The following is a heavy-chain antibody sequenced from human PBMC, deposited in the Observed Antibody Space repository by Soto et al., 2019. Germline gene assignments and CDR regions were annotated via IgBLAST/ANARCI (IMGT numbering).Heavy chain of an antibody. CDR1: GFTFSSYG. CDR2: ISYDGSNK. D-gene: IGHD3-22*01. CDR3: AKPAHSSGYFYYFDY. J-gene: IGHJ4*02. Sequence: GGSLRLSCAASGFTFSSYGMHWVRQAPGKGLEWVAVISYDGSNKYYADSVKGRFTISRDNSENTLYLQMNSLRAEDTAVYYCAKPAHSSGYFYYFDYWGQGTLVTVSS. V-gene: IGHV3-30*18.